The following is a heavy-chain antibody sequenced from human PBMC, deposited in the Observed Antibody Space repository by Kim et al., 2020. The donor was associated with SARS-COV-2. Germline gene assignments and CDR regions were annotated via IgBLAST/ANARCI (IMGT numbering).Heavy chain of an antibody. V-gene: IGHV1-69*04. J-gene: IGHJ1*01. Sequence: SVKVSCRASGGTFSTYAVSWVRQAPGQGLEWVGRIIPIIGTTNYAQKFQDRVTITADKSTNTAYMELSSRRFDDTALYYCSRGTCGGNCLGGWGQGTLV. CDR1: GGTFSTYA. CDR3: SRGTCGGNCLGG. D-gene: IGHD2-21*02. CDR2: IIPIIGTT.